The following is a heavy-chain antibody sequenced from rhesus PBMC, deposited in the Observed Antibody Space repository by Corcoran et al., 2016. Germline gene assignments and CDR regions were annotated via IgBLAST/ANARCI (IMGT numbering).Heavy chain of an antibody. CDR1: GFTFSSYG. D-gene: IGHD5-42*01. CDR3: TREGLQRFVDY. Sequence: EVQLVESGGGLVQSGGSLRLSCAASGFTFSSYGMSWVRQAPGKGLEWVSYISNGGGSTYYADSVKGRFTISRDNSKNTRSLQMNSLRAEDTAVYYCTREGLQRFVDYWGQGVLVTVSS. CDR2: ISNGGGST. V-gene: IGHV3S5*01. J-gene: IGHJ4*01.